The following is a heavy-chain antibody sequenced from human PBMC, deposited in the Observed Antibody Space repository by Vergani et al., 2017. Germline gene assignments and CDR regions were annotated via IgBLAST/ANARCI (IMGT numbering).Heavy chain of an antibody. J-gene: IGHJ6*03. CDR1: GGSISSYY. CDR3: AKDGTTRPRGGYYYYYYMDV. CDR2: IYYSGST. V-gene: IGHV4-59*01. D-gene: IGHD1-7*01. Sequence: QVQLQESGPGLVKPSETLSLTCTVSGGSISSYYWSWIRQPPGKGLEWIGYIYYSGSTNYNPSLKSRVTISVDTSKNQFSLKLSSVTAADTAVYYCAKDGTTRPRGGYYYYYYMDVWGKGTTVTVSS.